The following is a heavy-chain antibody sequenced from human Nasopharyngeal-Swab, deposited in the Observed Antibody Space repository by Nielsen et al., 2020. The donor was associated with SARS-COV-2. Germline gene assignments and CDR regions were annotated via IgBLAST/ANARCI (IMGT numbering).Heavy chain of an antibody. V-gene: IGHV1-8*01. J-gene: IGHJ6*02. Sequence: ASSMVSSNASSYTFTSYYINWVLQPTPQGLQWMVWMNPNSGNTGYAQNFQGRVTMTRNTSISTAYIELSRLRSDDTAVYYCSRDPNSVAGTGVYYYGMDVWGQGTTVTVSS. CDR1: SYTFTSYY. D-gene: IGHD6-19*01. CDR3: SRDPNSVAGTGVYYYGMDV. CDR2: MNPNSGNT.